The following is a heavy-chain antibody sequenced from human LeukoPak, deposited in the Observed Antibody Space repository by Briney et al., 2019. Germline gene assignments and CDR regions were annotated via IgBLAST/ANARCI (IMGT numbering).Heavy chain of an antibody. CDR2: ISGSGGST. CDR1: GFTFSSYA. V-gene: IGHV3-23*01. J-gene: IGHJ3*02. Sequence: PGGSLRLSCAASGFTFSSYAMSWVRQAPGKGLEWVSAISGSGGSTYYADSVEGRFTISRDNSKNTLYLQMNSLRAEDTAVYYCAKDLSKSYGDYGASGAFDIWGQGTLVTVSS. CDR3: AKDLSKSYGDYGASGAFDI. D-gene: IGHD4-17*01.